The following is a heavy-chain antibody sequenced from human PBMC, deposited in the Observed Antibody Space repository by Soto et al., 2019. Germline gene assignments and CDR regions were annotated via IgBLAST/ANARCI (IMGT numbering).Heavy chain of an antibody. CDR2: ITRSSTYM. CDR1: GFSFSSYD. CDR3: ARVGMASGNGYGSGSYDI. D-gene: IGHD3-10*01. J-gene: IGHJ4*02. Sequence: EVQLVESGGGLVQPGGSLRLSCAASGFSFSSYDMNWVRQAPGKGLEWVSSITRSSTYMNYADSVKGRFTTSRDNAGNSLYLQMNSLRAEDTAIYYCARVGMASGNGYGSGSYDIWGQGTLITVSS. V-gene: IGHV3-21*02.